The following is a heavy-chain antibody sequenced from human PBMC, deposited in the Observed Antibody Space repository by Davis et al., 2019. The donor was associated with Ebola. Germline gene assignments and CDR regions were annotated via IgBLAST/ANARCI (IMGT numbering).Heavy chain of an antibody. Sequence: GESLKISCAVSGFTFSSYWMRWVRQAPGKVLEWVANIKQDGSEIHYVDSVKGRFTISRDNTKNSLYLQMNSLRDEDTALYYCSRGGAVKFDYWGQGTLVTVSS. D-gene: IGHD4-17*01. CDR2: IKQDGSEI. CDR1: GFTFSSYW. CDR3: SRGGAVKFDY. V-gene: IGHV3-7*01. J-gene: IGHJ4*02.